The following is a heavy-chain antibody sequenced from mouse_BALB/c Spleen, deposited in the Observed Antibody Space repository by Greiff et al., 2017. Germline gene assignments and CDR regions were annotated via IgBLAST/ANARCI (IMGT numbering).Heavy chain of an antibody. CDR2: INPSTGYT. CDR1: GYTFTSYW. Sequence: QVQLQQSGAELAKPGASVKMSCKASGYTFTSYWMHWVQQRPGKGLEWIGYINPSTGYTEYNQKFKDKATLTADKSSSTAYMQLSSLTSEDSAVYYWARMWAVVPYFDYWGQGTTLTVSS. D-gene: IGHD1-1*01. V-gene: IGHV1-7*01. CDR3: ARMWAVVPYFDY. J-gene: IGHJ2*01.